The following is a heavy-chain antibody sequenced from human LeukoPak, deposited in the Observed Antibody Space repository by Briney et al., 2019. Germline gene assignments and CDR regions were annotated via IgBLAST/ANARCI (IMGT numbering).Heavy chain of an antibody. Sequence: GGSLRLSCAASGFTFSSYWMHWVRQAPGKGLVWVSRINTDGSSTSYADSVKGRFTISRDNAKNTLYLQMNSLRAEDTAVYYCARDSGSYLRGWFDPWGQGTLVTVSS. CDR3: ARDSGSYLRGWFDP. V-gene: IGHV3-74*01. D-gene: IGHD1-26*01. J-gene: IGHJ5*02. CDR2: INTDGSST. CDR1: GFTFSSYW.